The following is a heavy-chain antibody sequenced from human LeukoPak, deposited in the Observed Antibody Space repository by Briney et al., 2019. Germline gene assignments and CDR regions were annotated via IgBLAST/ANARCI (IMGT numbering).Heavy chain of an antibody. V-gene: IGHV3-48*04. J-gene: IGHJ4*02. CDR1: GFMFSDYS. Sequence: GGSLRLACAASGFMFSDYSINWVRQAPGEGLEWVAYISSTSNTKLYADSVKGRFTVSRDNAKNSVWLQMDSLRAEDTAIYYCAKGRIQSYMAPEYWGQGTLVTVSS. CDR3: AKGRIQSYMAPEY. D-gene: IGHD4-11*01. CDR2: ISSTSNTK.